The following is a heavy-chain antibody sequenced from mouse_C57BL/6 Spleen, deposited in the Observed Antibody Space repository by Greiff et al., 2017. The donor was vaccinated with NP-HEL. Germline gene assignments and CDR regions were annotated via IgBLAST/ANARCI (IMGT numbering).Heavy chain of an antibody. D-gene: IGHD1-1*01. V-gene: IGHV5-6*01. CDR3: ARHYCGSSMYYFDY. J-gene: IGHJ2*01. CDR1: GFTFSSYG. CDR2: ISSGGSYI. Sequence: VESGGDLVKPGGSLKLSCAASGFTFSSYGMSWVRQTPDKRLEWVAIISSGGSYIYYPDSVKGRFCMSRDNAKNTLYLQMSSLKSESTALYYCARHYCGSSMYYFDYWGQGTTLTVSS.